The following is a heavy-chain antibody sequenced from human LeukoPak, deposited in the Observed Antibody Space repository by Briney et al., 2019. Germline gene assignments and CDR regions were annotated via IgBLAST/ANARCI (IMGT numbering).Heavy chain of an antibody. J-gene: IGHJ4*02. Sequence: SETLSLTCTVSGYSISSGYYWGWIRQPPGKGLEWIGFIYHSGSTYYNPSLKSRVTISVDRSKNQFSLRLTSVTAADTAVYYCARDHGAGSFFDYWGQGTLVTVSS. D-gene: IGHD3-10*01. CDR1: GYSISSGYY. V-gene: IGHV4-38-2*02. CDR3: ARDHGAGSFFDY. CDR2: IYHSGST.